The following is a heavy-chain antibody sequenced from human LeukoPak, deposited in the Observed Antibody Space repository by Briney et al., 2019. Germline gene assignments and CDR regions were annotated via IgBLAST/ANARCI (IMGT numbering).Heavy chain of an antibody. V-gene: IGHV1-69*13. CDR3: ARGLNDYSNYYYYMDV. Sequence: GASVKVPCKASGGTFSSYAISWVRQAPGQGLEWMGGIIPIFGTANYAQKFQGRVTITADESTSTAYMELSSLRSEDTAVYYCARGLNDYSNYYYYMDVWGKGTTVTVSS. J-gene: IGHJ6*03. CDR1: GGTFSSYA. D-gene: IGHD4-11*01. CDR2: IIPIFGTA.